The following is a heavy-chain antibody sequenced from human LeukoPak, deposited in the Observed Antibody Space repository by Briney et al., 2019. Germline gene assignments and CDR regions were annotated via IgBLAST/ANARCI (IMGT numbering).Heavy chain of an antibody. V-gene: IGHV4-59*01. CDR3: AREGFGYWSSTSCYDYMDV. D-gene: IGHD2-2*01. CDR1: GGSLSSYY. J-gene: IGHJ6*03. Sequence: SETLSLTCTVSGGSLSSYYWSWIRQPPGKGLEGMGHIYYSGSTNYNPPLKGRATISVDTSKNQFSRKLSSVTAAATAVYYCAREGFGYWSSTSCYDYMDVWGKGTTVTVSS. CDR2: IYYSGST.